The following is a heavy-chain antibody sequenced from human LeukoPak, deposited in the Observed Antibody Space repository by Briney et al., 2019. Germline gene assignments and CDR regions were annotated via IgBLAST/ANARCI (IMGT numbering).Heavy chain of an antibody. CDR1: RHTHNSYA. CDR3: AKSIGYCSGGSCYPWTVHAFDI. D-gene: IGHD2-15*01. V-gene: IGHV3-23*01. Sequence: GGSQTLSCAPSRHTHNSYAKSWLRQARGEAVEWVTPNRCSGGPTYCADSVKGRFTISRDNSKNALYLQMNSLRAEDTAVYYWAKSIGYCSGGSCYPWTVHAFDIRGQGTMVTVSS. J-gene: IGHJ3*02. CDR2: NRCSGGPT.